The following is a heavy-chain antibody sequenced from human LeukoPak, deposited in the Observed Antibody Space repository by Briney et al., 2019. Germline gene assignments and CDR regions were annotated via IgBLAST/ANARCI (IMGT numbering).Heavy chain of an antibody. CDR1: GFTFSSYS. CDR2: IKSKTDGGTT. Sequence: GGSLRLSCAASGFTFSSYSMNWVRQAPGKGLEWVGRIKSKTDGGTTDYAAPVKGRFTISRDDSKNTLYLQMNSLKTEDTAVYYCTTDYYDSSGYYYEYWGQGTLVTVSS. J-gene: IGHJ4*02. D-gene: IGHD3-22*01. CDR3: TTDYYDSSGYYYEY. V-gene: IGHV3-15*01.